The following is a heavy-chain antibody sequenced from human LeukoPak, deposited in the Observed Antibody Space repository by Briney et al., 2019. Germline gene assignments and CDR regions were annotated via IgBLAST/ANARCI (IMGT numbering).Heavy chain of an antibody. CDR1: GYTFTTYA. CDR3: ARYTSGYYRWFDP. Sequence: ASVKVSCKASGYTFTTYAMNSVRQAPGQGLEWMGWINTNTGNPTYAQGFTGRFVFSLDTSVSTAYLQISSLRAEDTAVYYCARYTSGYYRWFDPWGQGTLVTVSS. D-gene: IGHD6-19*01. CDR2: INTNTGNP. J-gene: IGHJ5*02. V-gene: IGHV7-4-1*02.